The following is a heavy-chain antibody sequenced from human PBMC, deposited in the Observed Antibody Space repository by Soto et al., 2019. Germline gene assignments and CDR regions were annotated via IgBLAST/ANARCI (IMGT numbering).Heavy chain of an antibody. J-gene: IGHJ5*02. D-gene: IGHD1-7*01. CDR1: GFTFSSYG. Sequence: QVQLVESGGGVVQPGRSLRLSCAASGFTFSSYGMHWVRQAPGKGLEWVAVISYDGSNKYYADSVKGRFTISRDNSKNTLYLQMNSLRAEDTAVYYCAKERAGRLELRFGFDPWGQGTLVTVSS. CDR3: AKERAGRLELRFGFDP. V-gene: IGHV3-30*18. CDR2: ISYDGSNK.